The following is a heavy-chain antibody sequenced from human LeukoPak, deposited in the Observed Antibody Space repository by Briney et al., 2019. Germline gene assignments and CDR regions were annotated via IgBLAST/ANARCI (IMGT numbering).Heavy chain of an antibody. D-gene: IGHD3-16*01. V-gene: IGHV3-7*01. J-gene: IGHJ4*02. CDR3: ARTVTYAYIY. CDR1: GFTFSSYW. Sequence: GGSLRLSCAASGFTFSSYWMSWVRQAPGKGLEWVANVKEDGSEKNYVDSVKGRFTISRDNAKNSLYLQMSTLRAEDTAVYFCARTVTYAYIYWGQGTLVTGSS. CDR2: VKEDGSEK.